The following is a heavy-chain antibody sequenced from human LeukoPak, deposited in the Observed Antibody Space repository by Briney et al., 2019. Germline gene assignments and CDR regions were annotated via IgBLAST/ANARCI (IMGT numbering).Heavy chain of an antibody. CDR3: ARGGDYVWGSYRYYFDY. D-gene: IGHD3-16*02. Sequence: PSETLSLTCAVYGGSFSGYYWSWIRQPPGKGLEWIGEINHSGSTNYNPSLKSRVTISVDTSKNQFSLKLSSVTAADTAVYYCARGGDYVWGSYRYYFDYWGQGTLVTVSS. CDR1: GGSFSGYY. CDR2: INHSGST. J-gene: IGHJ4*02. V-gene: IGHV4-34*01.